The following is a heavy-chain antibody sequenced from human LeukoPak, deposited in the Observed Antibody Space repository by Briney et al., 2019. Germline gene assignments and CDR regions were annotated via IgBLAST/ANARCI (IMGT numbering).Heavy chain of an antibody. D-gene: IGHD3-10*01. CDR1: GGTFSSNT. V-gene: IGHV1-69*13. CDR2: IIPIFGTA. CDR3: AKGRGRLHVNRGVYNYHYYMEV. J-gene: IGHJ6*03. Sequence: SVKVSCKASGGTFSSNTISWVRQAPGQGLECMGGIIPIFGTANYAQKFQGRVTITADESTSTAYMELSSLGSEDTAIYYCAKGRGRLHVNRGVYNYHYYMEVWGTGTTVIVS.